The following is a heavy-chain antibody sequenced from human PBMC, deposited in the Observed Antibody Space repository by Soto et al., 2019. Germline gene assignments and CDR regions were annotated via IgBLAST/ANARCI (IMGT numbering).Heavy chain of an antibody. CDR2: IYYSGNT. D-gene: IGHD3-9*01. CDR3: ARAYYDILTGYYGSFDY. CDR1: GGSVSSGSYY. V-gene: IGHV4-61*01. Sequence: SETLSLTCTVSGGSVSSGSYYWSWIRQPPGKGLEWIGYIYYSGNTNYNPSLKSRVTISVDTSKNQFSLKLSSVTAADTAVYYCARAYYDILTGYYGSFDYWGQGTLVTVSS. J-gene: IGHJ4*02.